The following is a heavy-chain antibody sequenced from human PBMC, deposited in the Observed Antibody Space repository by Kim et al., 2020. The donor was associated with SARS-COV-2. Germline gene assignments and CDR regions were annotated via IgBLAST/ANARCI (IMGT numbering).Heavy chain of an antibody. CDR3: ARHSRIVVVPAAILA. CDR2: IYYSGST. CDR1: GGSISSSSYY. V-gene: IGHV4-39*01. Sequence: SETLSLTCTVSGGSISSSSYYWGWIRQPPGKGLEWIGSIYYSGSTYYHPSLKSRVTISVDTSKNQFSLKLSFVTAADTAVYYCARHSRIVVVPAAILAWGQGTLHPVSS. D-gene: IGHD2-2*01. J-gene: IGHJ4*02.